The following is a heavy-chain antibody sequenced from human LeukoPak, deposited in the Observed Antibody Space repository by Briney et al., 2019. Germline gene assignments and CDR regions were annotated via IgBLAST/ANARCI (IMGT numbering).Heavy chain of an antibody. V-gene: IGHV4-59*01. Sequence: PSETLSLTCSVSGASITSSYWSWIRQTPGKGLEWIGNIYSGSTNYNPSFESRVTVSLDTSKNQISLRLTSVTAADTALYYCVRDGYGSGSYGWFDPWGQGTLVTVSS. D-gene: IGHD3-10*01. CDR3: VRDGYGSGSYGWFDP. CDR2: IYSGST. J-gene: IGHJ5*02. CDR1: GASITSSY.